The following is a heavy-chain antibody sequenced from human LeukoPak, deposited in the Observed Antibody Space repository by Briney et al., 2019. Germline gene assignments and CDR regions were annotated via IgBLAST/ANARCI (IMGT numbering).Heavy chain of an antibody. D-gene: IGHD3-10*01. CDR1: GFTFSSYW. CDR3: AKVYGSGSYLSEDYFDY. V-gene: IGHV3-7*03. CDR2: IKEDGSEK. J-gene: IGHJ4*02. Sequence: GGSLRISCTASGFTFSSYWMTWVRQAPGKGLEWVANIKEDGSEKGYADSVKGRFTISRDNAKNSLYLQMNSLRAEDTAVYYCAKVYGSGSYLSEDYFDYWGQGTLVTVSS.